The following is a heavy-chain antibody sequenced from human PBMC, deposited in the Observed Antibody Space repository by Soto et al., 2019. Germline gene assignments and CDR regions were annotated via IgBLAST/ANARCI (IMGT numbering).Heavy chain of an antibody. V-gene: IGHV4-59*01. CDR1: GGSISSYY. Sequence: SETLSLTCTVSGGSISSYYWSWIRQPPGKGLEWIGYIYYSGSTNYNPSLKSRVTISVDTSKNQFSLKLSSVTAADTAVYYCARDRIAAAGTNYYYYGMDVWGQGTTVTASS. J-gene: IGHJ6*02. CDR2: IYYSGST. CDR3: ARDRIAAAGTNYYYYGMDV. D-gene: IGHD6-13*01.